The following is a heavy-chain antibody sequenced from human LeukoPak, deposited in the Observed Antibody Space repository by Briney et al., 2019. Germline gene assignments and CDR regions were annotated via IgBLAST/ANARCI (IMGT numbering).Heavy chain of an antibody. CDR1: GFTFSSYS. CDR3: AKGGGQWVTNFDY. Sequence: GGSLRLSCAASGFTFSSYSMNWVRQAPGKGLEWVSSISSSSSYIYYADSVKGRFTISRDNSKNTLYLQMNSLRAEDTAVYYCAKGGGQWVTNFDYWGQGTLVTVSS. J-gene: IGHJ4*02. CDR2: ISSSSSYI. V-gene: IGHV3-21*04. D-gene: IGHD4-17*01.